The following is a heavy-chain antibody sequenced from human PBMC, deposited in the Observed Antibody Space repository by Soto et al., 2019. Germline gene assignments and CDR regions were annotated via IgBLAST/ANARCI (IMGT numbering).Heavy chain of an antibody. D-gene: IGHD4-17*01. CDR2: ISWNSGSI. CDR1: GFTFDDYA. V-gene: IGHV3-9*01. CDR3: AKDDYGDYDYYYMAV. Sequence: EVQLVESGGGLVQPGRSLRLSCAASGFTFDDYAMHWVRQAPGKGLEWVSGISWNSGSIGYADSVKGRFTISRDNAKNSLYLQMNSLRAEDTALYYCAKDDYGDYDYYYMAVWGKGTTVTVSS. J-gene: IGHJ6*03.